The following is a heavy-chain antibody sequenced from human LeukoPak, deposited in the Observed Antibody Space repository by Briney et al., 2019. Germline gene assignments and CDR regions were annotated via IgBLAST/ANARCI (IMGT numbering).Heavy chain of an antibody. CDR2: ISYDGSNK. Sequence: GGSPRLSCAASGFIFSNFAMHWVRQAPGKGLEWVAVISYDGSNKYYADSVKGRFTISRDNSKNTLYLQMSSLRADDTAVYYCGLSHGAGSYNSIDYWGQGTLVTVSS. V-gene: IGHV3-30-3*01. CDR3: GLSHGAGSYNSIDY. CDR1: GFIFSNFA. D-gene: IGHD3-10*01. J-gene: IGHJ4*02.